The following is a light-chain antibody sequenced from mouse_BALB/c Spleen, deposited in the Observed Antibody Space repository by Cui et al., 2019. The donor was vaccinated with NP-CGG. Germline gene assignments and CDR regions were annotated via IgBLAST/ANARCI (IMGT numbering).Light chain of an antibody. CDR1: TGAVTTNNY. Sequence: QAVVTQEYPLTTSPGETVTLTCRSSTGAVTTNNYANWVQEKPDHLFTGLIGGTKNRAPGVPARFSGSLIGDKAALTITGAQTEDEAIYFCALWYSNHWVFGGGTKLTVL. V-gene: IGLV1*01. CDR3: ALWYSNHWV. J-gene: IGLJ1*01. CDR2: GTK.